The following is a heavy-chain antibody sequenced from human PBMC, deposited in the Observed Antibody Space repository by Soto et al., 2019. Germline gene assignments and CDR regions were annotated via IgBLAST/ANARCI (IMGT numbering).Heavy chain of an antibody. J-gene: IGHJ6*03. D-gene: IGHD1-7*01. CDR2: TYYRSRWYN. Sequence: PSQTLSLTCAISGDSVSSNSAAWNWIRLSPSRGLEWLARTYYRSRWYNDYAVSVRSRITVNPDTSKNQFSLQLTSVTPEDTAVYYCAGNTSHQWYYMDVWGKGTTVTV. CDR1: GDSVSSNSAA. CDR3: AGNTSHQWYYMDV. V-gene: IGHV6-1*01.